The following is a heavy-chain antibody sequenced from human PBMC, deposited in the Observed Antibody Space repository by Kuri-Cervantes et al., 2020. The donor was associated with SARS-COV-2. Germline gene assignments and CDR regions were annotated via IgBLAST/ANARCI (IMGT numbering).Heavy chain of an antibody. CDR3: AKDKSVNFAKNYFDY. V-gene: IGHV3-21*01. D-gene: IGHD3-9*01. Sequence: GESLKISCAASGFTFSSYSMNWVRQAPGKGLEWVSSISSSSSYIYYADSMRGRFTISRDNAKNSLYLQMNSLRAEDTAVYYCAKDKSVNFAKNYFDYWGQGTLVTVSS. J-gene: IGHJ4*02. CDR1: GFTFSSYS. CDR2: ISSSSSYI.